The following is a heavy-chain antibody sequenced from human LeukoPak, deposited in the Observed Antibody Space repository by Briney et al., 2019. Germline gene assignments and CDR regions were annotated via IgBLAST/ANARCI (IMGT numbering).Heavy chain of an antibody. V-gene: IGHV1-69*13. Sequence: ASVKVSCKASGGTFSSYAISWVRQAPGQGLEWMGGIIPIFGTANYAQKFQGRANYAQNFQGRVTITADESTSTAYMDLSSLRSEDTAVYYCASGFSITMVRGGFAYWGRGTLVIVSS. CDR2: IIPIFGTA. J-gene: IGHJ4*02. CDR3: ASGFSITMVRGGFAY. CDR1: GGTFSSYA. D-gene: IGHD3-10*01.